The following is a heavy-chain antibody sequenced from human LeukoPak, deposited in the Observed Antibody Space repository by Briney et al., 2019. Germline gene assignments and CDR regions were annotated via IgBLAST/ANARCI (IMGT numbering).Heavy chain of an antibody. D-gene: IGHD5-12*01. CDR3: AKDSNTGYVSVGPDY. Sequence: PGGSLRLSCAASGFTFSTYAMSWVRQAPGKGLEWVAFVRYDESNKYYADSLKGRFTISRDNSRNTVYLQINSLRAEDTGVYSCAKDSNTGYVSVGPDYWGLGTLVTVSS. CDR2: VRYDESNK. CDR1: GFTFSTYA. J-gene: IGHJ4*02. V-gene: IGHV3-30*02.